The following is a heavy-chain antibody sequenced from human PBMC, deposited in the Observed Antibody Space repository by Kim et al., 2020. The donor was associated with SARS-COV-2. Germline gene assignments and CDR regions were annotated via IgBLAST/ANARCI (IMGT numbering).Heavy chain of an antibody. CDR3: AREEVTGGGSYVY. CDR2: MNAANGDI. D-gene: IGHD1-26*01. CDR1: GYTFSVNP. V-gene: IGHV1-3*03. J-gene: IGHJ4*02. Sequence: ASVKVSCKASGYTFSVNPIHWVRQAPGQGLEWMGWMNAANGDIRYSPGFQDRVTFTSDTPASTAYMDLSSLTSEDTAVYYCAREEVTGGGSYVYWGQGTQVTVSS.